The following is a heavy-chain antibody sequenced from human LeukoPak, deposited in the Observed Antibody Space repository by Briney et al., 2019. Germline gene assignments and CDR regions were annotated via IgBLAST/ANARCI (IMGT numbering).Heavy chain of an antibody. CDR1: GGSFSGYY. V-gene: IGHV4-34*01. CDR2: INHSGST. CDR3: ASVCSGGSCYAMSAFDI. D-gene: IGHD2-15*01. J-gene: IGHJ3*02. Sequence: KPSETLSLTCAGYGGSFSGYYWSWIRQPPGKGLEWIGEINHSGSTNYNPSLKSRVTISVDTSKNQFSLKLSSVTAADTAVYYCASVCSGGSCYAMSAFDIWGQGTMVTVSS.